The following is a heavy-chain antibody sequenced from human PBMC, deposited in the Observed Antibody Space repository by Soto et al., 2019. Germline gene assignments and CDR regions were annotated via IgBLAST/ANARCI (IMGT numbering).Heavy chain of an antibody. V-gene: IGHV1-46*03. J-gene: IGHJ1*01. CDR3: ARGDYYDSSGSEYFQH. D-gene: IGHD3-22*01. CDR2: INPSGGST. CDR1: GYTFTSYY. Sequence: ASVKVSCKASGYTFTSYYMHWVRQAPGQGLEWMGIINPSGGSTSYAQKFQGRVTMTRDTSTGTVYMELSSLRSEDTAVYYCARGDYYDSSGSEYFQHCGQGTLVTVSS.